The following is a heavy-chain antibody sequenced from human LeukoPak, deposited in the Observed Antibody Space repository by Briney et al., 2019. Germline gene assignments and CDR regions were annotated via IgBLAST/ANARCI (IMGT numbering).Heavy chain of an antibody. V-gene: IGHV4-59*01. D-gene: IGHD6-19*01. Sequence: SETLSLTCTVSEDSISSYYWSWIRQSPGKGLEWIGYIFYSGNTNYNPSLKSRVSMSVDTSKNQLSLKLNSVTAADTAVYYCARAKKTVAGFFDFWGQGALVLVSS. CDR1: EDSISSYY. J-gene: IGHJ4*02. CDR2: IFYSGNT. CDR3: ARAKKTVAGFFDF.